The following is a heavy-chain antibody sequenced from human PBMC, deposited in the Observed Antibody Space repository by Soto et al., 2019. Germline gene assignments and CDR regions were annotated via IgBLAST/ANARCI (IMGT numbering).Heavy chain of an antibody. CDR2: IIPIFGTA. CDR3: ARDPNCSSTSCYPLIYSYGMDV. V-gene: IGHV1-69*01. Sequence: QVQLVQSGAEVKKPGSSVKVSCKASGGTFSSYAISWVRQAPGQGLEWMGGIIPIFGTANYAQKFQGRVTITADESTSTGYMELSSLRSEDTAVYYCARDPNCSSTSCYPLIYSYGMDVWGQGTTVTVSS. CDR1: GGTFSSYA. J-gene: IGHJ6*02. D-gene: IGHD2-2*01.